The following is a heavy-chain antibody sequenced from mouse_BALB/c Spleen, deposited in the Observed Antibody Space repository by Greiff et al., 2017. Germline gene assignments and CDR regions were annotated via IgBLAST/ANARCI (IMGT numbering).Heavy chain of an antibody. V-gene: IGHV5-4*02. J-gene: IGHJ3*01. CDR1: GFTFSDYY. Sequence: EVMLVESGGGLVKPGGSLKLSCAASGFTFSDYYMYWVRQTPEKRLEWVATISDGGSYTYYPDSVKGRFTISRDNAKNNLYLQMSSLKSEDTAMYYCARDRGGIPFAYWGQGTLVTVSA. CDR2: ISDGGSYT. CDR3: ARDRGGIPFAY.